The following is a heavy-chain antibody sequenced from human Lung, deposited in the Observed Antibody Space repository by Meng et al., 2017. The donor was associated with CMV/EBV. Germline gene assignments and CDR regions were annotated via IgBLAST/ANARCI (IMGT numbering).Heavy chain of an antibody. Sequence: GESLKISCAASGFTFSSYAMHWVRQARGKGLEWVAVISYDGSNKYYADSVKGRFTITRDNSKNTLYLQMNSMRAEETAGYYCARDGDVVVPAATYYYYGMDVWGQGTTVTVSS. CDR2: ISYDGSNK. J-gene: IGHJ6*02. CDR3: ARDGDVVVPAATYYYYGMDV. CDR1: GFTFSSYA. D-gene: IGHD2-2*01. V-gene: IGHV3-30*04.